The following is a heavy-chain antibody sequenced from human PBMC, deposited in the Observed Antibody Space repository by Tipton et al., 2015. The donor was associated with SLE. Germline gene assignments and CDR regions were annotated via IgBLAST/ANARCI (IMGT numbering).Heavy chain of an antibody. CDR1: GFTFSSYG. Sequence: SGFTFSSYGMHRVRQAPGKGLEWVSAISGSGGSTYYADSVKGRFTISRDNSKNTLYLQMNSLRAEDTAVYYCAKLLRFFRGAFDIWGQGTMVTVSS. CDR2: ISGSGGST. V-gene: IGHV3-23*01. D-gene: IGHD3-3*01. CDR3: AKLLRFFRGAFDI. J-gene: IGHJ3*02.